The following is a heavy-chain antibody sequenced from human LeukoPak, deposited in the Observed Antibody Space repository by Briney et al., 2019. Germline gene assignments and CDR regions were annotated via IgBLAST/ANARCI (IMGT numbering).Heavy chain of an antibody. Sequence: GGSLRLSCAASGFTFSTHEVNWVRQAPGKGLEWVSYISNSGSRMYYADSVKGRFTISRDNAKKSLFLQMNSLRAEDTAVYYCARGYFDYWGQGSLVTVSS. J-gene: IGHJ4*02. CDR2: ISNSGSRM. CDR3: ARGYFDY. V-gene: IGHV3-48*03. CDR1: GFTFSTHE.